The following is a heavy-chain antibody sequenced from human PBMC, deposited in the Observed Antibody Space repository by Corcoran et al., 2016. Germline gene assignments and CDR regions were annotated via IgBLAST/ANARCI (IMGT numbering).Heavy chain of an antibody. V-gene: IGHV2-26*01. D-gene: IGHD5-12*01. J-gene: IGHJ3*02. CDR2: IFSNDEK. CDR1: GFSLSNARMG. CDR3: VRARWLPNWGPFDI. Sequence: QVTLKESGPVLVKPTETLTLNCTVSGFSLSNARMGVSWISQPPGKALEWLAHIFSNDEKSYSTSLKSRLTITKDTSKSHLVLTMTNMDPVDTATYYCVRARWLPNWGPFDIWGQGTMVTVSS.